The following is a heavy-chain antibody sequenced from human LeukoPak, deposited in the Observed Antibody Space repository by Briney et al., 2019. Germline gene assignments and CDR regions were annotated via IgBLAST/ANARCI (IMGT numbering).Heavy chain of an antibody. CDR3: EREALYYDILTGYVQPNKRNWFDP. CDR2: VFTSGIISGNT. D-gene: IGHD3-9*01. J-gene: IGHJ5*02. CDR1: GGSISSYY. Sequence: SETLSLTCTVSGGSISSYYWSWIRQPPGKGLEWIGRVFTSGIISGNTNYNPSVKSRVTMSVDSSKNQFSLNLMSVTAAAAAVYYCEREALYYDILTGYVQPNKRNWFDPWGQGTLVTVSS. V-gene: IGHV4-4*07.